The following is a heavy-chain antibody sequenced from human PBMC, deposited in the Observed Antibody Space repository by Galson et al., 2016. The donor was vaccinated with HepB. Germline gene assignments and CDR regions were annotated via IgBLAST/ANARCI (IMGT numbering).Heavy chain of an antibody. CDR2: TFYRSTWEN. CDR1: GDSVYNNGAA. J-gene: IGHJ6*02. V-gene: IGHV6-1*01. Sequence: CAISGDSVYNNGAAWVWIRQSPSRGLEWLGRTFYRSTWENHYAGSVKNRITISPDTSSNQFSLHLNSVAPEDTAVYYCARAVMLGRGMDVWGQGTTVTVPS. CDR3: ARAVMLGRGMDV. D-gene: IGHD3-10*01.